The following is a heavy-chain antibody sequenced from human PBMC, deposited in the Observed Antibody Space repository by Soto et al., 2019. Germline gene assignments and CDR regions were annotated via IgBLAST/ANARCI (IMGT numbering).Heavy chain of an antibody. CDR1: GGSISSGGYS. Sequence: SETLSLTCAVSGGSISSGGYSWSWIRQPPGKGLEWIGYIYHSGSTYYNPSLKSRVTISVDRSKNQFSLKLSSVTAADTAVYYCARAHHWFDPWGQGTLVTVSS. CDR2: IYHSGST. V-gene: IGHV4-30-2*01. J-gene: IGHJ5*02. CDR3: ARAHHWFDP.